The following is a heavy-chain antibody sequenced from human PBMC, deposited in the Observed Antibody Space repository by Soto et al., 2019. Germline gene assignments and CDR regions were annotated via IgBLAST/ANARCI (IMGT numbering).Heavy chain of an antibody. V-gene: IGHV5-51*01. CDR1: GYSFTNYW. J-gene: IGHJ5*02. Sequence: PGESLKISCKGSGYSFTNYWIGCVRQKPGKGLEWMGIIYPGDSDTRYSPSFQGQVTISADKSITTAYLQWSSLKASDTAIYYCARCASSGSLDWFEPWGQGTMVTVSS. CDR2: IYPGDSDT. D-gene: IGHD1-26*01. CDR3: ARCASSGSLDWFEP.